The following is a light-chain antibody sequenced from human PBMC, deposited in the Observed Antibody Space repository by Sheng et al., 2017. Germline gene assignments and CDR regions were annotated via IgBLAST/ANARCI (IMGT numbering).Light chain of an antibody. V-gene: IGKV1-9*01. J-gene: IGKJ5*01. CDR2: SAS. Sequence: DIQLTQTPSLLSTSVGDRVTITCRASQDIGTYLAWYQQKPGKAPMLLIYSASTLHSGVPSRFTGSGSGTEFTLTITYLLPEDFATYYCQQLHTSPTFVQGTRLDI. CDR1: QDIGTY. CDR3: QQLHTSPT.